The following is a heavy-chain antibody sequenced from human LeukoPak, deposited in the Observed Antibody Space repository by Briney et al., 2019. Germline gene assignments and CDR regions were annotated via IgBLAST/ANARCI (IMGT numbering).Heavy chain of an antibody. V-gene: IGHV3-7*01. D-gene: IGHD6-6*01. Sequence: GGSLRLSCAASGFTFSSYWMSWVRQAPGKGLEWVANIKQDGSEKYYVDSVEGRFTISRDNAKNSLYLQMNSLRAEDTAVYYCAREGVAALSSSDYWGQGTLVTVSS. CDR3: AREGVAALSSSDY. CDR1: GFTFSSYW. CDR2: IKQDGSEK. J-gene: IGHJ4*02.